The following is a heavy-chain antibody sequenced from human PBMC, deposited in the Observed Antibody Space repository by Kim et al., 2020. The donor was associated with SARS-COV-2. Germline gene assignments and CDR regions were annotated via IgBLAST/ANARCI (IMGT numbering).Heavy chain of an antibody. Sequence: ASVKVSCKASGYTFTSYGISWVRQAPGQGLEGMGWISAYNGNTNYAQKLQGRVTMTTDTSTSTAYMELRSLRSDDMAVYYCARDGGYCSGGSCYYYYYGMDVWGQGTTVTVSS. CDR3: ARDGGYCSGGSCYYYYYGMDV. CDR1: GYTFTSYG. V-gene: IGHV1-18*03. J-gene: IGHJ6*02. CDR2: ISAYNGNT. D-gene: IGHD2-15*01.